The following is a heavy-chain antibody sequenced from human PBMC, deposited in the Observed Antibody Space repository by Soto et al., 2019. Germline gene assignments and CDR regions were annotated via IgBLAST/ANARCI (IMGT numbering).Heavy chain of an antibody. V-gene: IGHV3-11*01. J-gene: IGHJ4*02. CDR3: ARNSEHFDY. D-gene: IGHD6-13*01. Sequence: QVQLVESGGGLVKPGGSLRLSCAASGFTFSDYYISWIRQAPGRGLEWVAYISSGGRTIYYAHSLQGRFTISRDNAQKSLSLQMTSLRAEDSAVYYCARNSEHFDYSGQGTLVTVSS. CDR2: ISSGGRTI. CDR1: GFTFSDYY.